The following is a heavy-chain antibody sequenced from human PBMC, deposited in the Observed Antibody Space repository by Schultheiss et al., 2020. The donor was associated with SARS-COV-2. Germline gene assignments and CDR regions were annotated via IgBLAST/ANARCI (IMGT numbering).Heavy chain of an antibody. J-gene: IGHJ6*02. V-gene: IGHV3-74*01. Sequence: GESLKISCAASGFTFSSYWMHWVRQAPGKGLVWVSRINSDGSSTSYADSVKGRFTISRDNAKNTLYLQMNSLRAEDTAVYYCARDHYGSGSAMGGYYYYYGMDVWGQGTTVTVSS. CDR1: GFTFSSYW. CDR2: INSDGSST. D-gene: IGHD3-10*01. CDR3: ARDHYGSGSAMGGYYYYYGMDV.